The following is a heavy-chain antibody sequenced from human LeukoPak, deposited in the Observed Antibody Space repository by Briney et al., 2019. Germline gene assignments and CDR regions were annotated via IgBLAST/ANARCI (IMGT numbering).Heavy chain of an antibody. CDR2: IIPILGIA. CDR3: AKERTAAKPPPYYFDY. J-gene: IGHJ4*02. Sequence: SVTVSCTASGGTFSSYAISWVRQAPGQGLEWMGRIIPILGIANYAQKFQGRVTITADKSTSTAYMELSSLRSEDTAVYYCAKERTAAKPPPYYFDYWGQGTLVTVSS. CDR1: GGTFSSYA. D-gene: IGHD6-13*01. V-gene: IGHV1-69*04.